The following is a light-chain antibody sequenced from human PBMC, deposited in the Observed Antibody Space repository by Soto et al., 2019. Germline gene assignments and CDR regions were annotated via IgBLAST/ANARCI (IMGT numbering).Light chain of an antibody. Sequence: EGVLTRSPGTVSWRAGEVDRFCWRASQSVSSTYLIWYQQKPGQAPRLLIYGASSRATGVPDRFSGGGSGTDLTLTISRLEPEDFAVYYCQPCGSSPWTYDQGTKVDIK. CDR3: QPCGSSPWT. CDR1: QSVSSTY. CDR2: GAS. J-gene: IGKJ1*01. V-gene: IGKV3-20*01.